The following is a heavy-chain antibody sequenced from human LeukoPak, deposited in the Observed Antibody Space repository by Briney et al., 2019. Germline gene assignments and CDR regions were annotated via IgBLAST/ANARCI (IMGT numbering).Heavy chain of an antibody. Sequence: GGSLRLSCAASGFTVSSNYMSWVRQAPGKGREWVSVIYSGGSTYYADSVKGRFTISRDNSKNTLYLQMNSLRAEDTAVYYCAREDILTGFDYWGQGTLVTVSS. J-gene: IGHJ4*02. D-gene: IGHD3-9*01. CDR3: AREDILTGFDY. CDR1: GFTVSSNY. CDR2: IYSGGST. V-gene: IGHV3-53*01.